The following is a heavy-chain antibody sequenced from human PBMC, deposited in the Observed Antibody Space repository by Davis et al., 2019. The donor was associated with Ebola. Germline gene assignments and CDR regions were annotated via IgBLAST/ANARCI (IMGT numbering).Heavy chain of an antibody. CDR3: ARETPISSRSDW. CDR1: GFAFSNYN. J-gene: IGHJ4*02. Sequence: GESLKISCTASGFAFSNYNMNWVRQAPGKGLEWVSSITTNGWSTYYADSVRGRFIISIDNAKNSLFLQMHSLRGDDTAVYFCARETPISSRSDWWGQGTLVTVSS. D-gene: IGHD2-2*01. V-gene: IGHV3-48*01. CDR2: ITTNGWST.